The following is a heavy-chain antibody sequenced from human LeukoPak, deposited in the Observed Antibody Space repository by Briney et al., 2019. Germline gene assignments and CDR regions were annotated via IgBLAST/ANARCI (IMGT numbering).Heavy chain of an antibody. CDR1: GYSLTELS. CDR2: LDVEDGDGET. V-gene: IGHV1-24*01. J-gene: IGHJ4*02. Sequence: ASVKVSFKVSGYSLTELSKYWVRQAPGKGLEWMGGLDVEDGDGETIYAQKFEGRVTMTEDTSSDTVYMELSGLRSDDTAVYYCAVGDPYQLLECWGQGTLVTVSS. D-gene: IGHD2-2*01. CDR3: AVGDPYQLLEC.